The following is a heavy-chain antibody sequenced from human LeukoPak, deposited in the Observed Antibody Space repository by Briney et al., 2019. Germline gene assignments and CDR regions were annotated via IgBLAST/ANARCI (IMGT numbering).Heavy chain of an antibody. J-gene: IGHJ4*02. CDR3: ARVGGSYSMGIDY. D-gene: IGHD1-26*01. CDR2: IYYSGST. Sequence: PSETLSLTCTVSGGSVSSAVYHWSWLRQPPGKGLEWIGYIYYSGSTNYNPSLKSRVTISVDTSKNQFSLKLSSVTAADTAVYYCARVGGSYSMGIDYWGQGTLVTVSS. V-gene: IGHV4-61*08. CDR1: GGSVSSAVYH.